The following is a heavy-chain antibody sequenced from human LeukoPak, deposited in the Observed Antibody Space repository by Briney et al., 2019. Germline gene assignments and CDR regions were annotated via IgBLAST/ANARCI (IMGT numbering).Heavy chain of an antibody. D-gene: IGHD3-3*01. V-gene: IGHV1-2*02. CDR3: VRDSYDFWRGVGCY. CDR1: GYTFTGYY. CDR2: INPNSGGT. J-gene: IGHJ4*02. Sequence: ASVKVSCKASGYTFTGYYMHWVRQAPGQGLEWMGWINPNSGGTNYAQKFQGRVTMTRDTSISSAYMELSRLRSDDTAVYYCVRDSYDFWRGVGCYWGQGTLVTVSS.